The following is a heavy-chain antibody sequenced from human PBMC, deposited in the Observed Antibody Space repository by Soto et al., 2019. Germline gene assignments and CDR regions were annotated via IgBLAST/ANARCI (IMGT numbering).Heavy chain of an antibody. J-gene: IGHJ4*02. CDR1: GFTFDDYA. CDR3: ATDRGFNGGGGLDY. V-gene: IGHV3-9*01. D-gene: IGHD2-15*01. Sequence: EVQLVESGGGLVQPGRSLRLSCAASGFTFDDYAMHWVRQAPGKGLEWVSGISWNSGSIGYADSVKGRFTISRDNAKNSVYLQMNSLRAADTALDYCATDRGFNGGGGLDYWGQGTLVTVSS. CDR2: ISWNSGSI.